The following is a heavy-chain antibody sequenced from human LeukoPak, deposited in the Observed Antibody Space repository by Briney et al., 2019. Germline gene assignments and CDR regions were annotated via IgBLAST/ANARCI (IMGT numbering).Heavy chain of an antibody. CDR1: GFTFRNFG. J-gene: IGHJ4*02. CDR3: ARDGYYYDSSGYRGYYFDY. Sequence: GRSLRLSCAASGFTFRNFGMHWVRQAPGKGLEWVAVISYDGSNKYYADSVKGRFTISRDNSKNTLYLQMNSLRAEDTAVYYCARDGYYYDSSGYRGYYFDYWGQGTLVTVSS. D-gene: IGHD3-22*01. CDR2: ISYDGSNK. V-gene: IGHV3-30*03.